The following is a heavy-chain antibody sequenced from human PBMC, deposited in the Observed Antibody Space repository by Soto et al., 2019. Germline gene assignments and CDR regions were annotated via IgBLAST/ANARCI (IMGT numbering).Heavy chain of an antibody. J-gene: IGHJ4*02. D-gene: IGHD2-2*01. CDR1: GGSFSGYY. V-gene: IGHV4-34*01. CDR3: ARGECSSTSCYWYY. Sequence: SETLSLTCAVYGGSFSGYYWSWIRQPPGKGLEWIGEINHSGSTNYNPSLKSRVTISVDTSKNQFSLKLSSVTAADTAVYYCARGECSSTSCYWYYWGQGTLVTVSS. CDR2: INHSGST.